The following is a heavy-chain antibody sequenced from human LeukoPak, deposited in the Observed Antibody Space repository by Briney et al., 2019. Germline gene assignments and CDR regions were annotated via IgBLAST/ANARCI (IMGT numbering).Heavy chain of an antibody. D-gene: IGHD1-26*01. V-gene: IGHV4-4*02. CDR1: GGSISSSYW. J-gene: IGHJ4*02. Sequence: KTSGTLSLTCAVSGGSISSSYWWSWVRQPPGKGLEWIGETYHSGSTNYNPSLNGRVTMSLDKSSNQLSLHLTSVTAADTATYFCSRESGPFCPFGYWGQGTLVIVSS. CDR3: SRESGPFCPFGY. CDR2: TYHSGST.